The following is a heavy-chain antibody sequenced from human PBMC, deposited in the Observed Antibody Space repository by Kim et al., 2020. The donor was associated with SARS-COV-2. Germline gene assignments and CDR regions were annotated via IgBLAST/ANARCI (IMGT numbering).Heavy chain of an antibody. CDR2: GST. J-gene: IGHJ4*02. CDR3: ARDRSMIVD. D-gene: IGHD3-22*01. V-gene: IGHV1-46*01. Sequence: GSTSYAQKFQGRVTMTRDTSTSTVYMELSSLRSEDTAVYYCARDRSMIVDWGQGTLVTVSS.